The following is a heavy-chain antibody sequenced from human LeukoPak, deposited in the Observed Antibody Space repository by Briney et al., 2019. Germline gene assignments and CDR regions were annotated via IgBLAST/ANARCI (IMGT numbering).Heavy chain of an antibody. J-gene: IGHJ3*02. CDR1: GFIVSSNH. CDR3: AARWGYNGFDI. V-gene: IGHV3-53*01. D-gene: IGHD5-18*01. Sequence: GGSLRLSCAASGFIVSSNHMSWVRQAPGEGLEWVSVIYSGGGTYYADSVKGRFTISRDKSKNTLYLQMNSLRAEDTALFYCAARWGYNGFDIWGQGTMVAVSS. CDR2: IYSGGGT.